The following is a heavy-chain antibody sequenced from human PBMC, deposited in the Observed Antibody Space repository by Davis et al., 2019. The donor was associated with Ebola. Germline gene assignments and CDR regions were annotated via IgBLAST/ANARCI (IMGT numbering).Heavy chain of an antibody. V-gene: IGHV4-4*02. CDR3: AKGSTTRLFEN. D-gene: IGHD5/OR15-5a*01. CDR1: GGSLSSSNL. Sequence: SETLSLTCAVSGGSLSSSNLWSWVRQSPGKGLEWIGEIYHSSGSTYYNPSLKGRVTILVDRSKNQFSLNLNSVTAADTAVYYCAKGSTTRLFENWGQGTMVTVSS. J-gene: IGHJ4*02. CDR2: IYHSSGST.